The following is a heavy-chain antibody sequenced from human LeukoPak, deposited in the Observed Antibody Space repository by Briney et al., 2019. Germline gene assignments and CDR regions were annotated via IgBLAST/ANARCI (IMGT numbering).Heavy chain of an antibody. D-gene: IGHD6-19*01. CDR3: ARAVAGDVISGPHDAFDI. Sequence: LCSTGTVPDRAIRSSRYYGGAICPPPAKGGGGYAIIYYSGSTSYNPSLKSRVTISVDTSKNQFSLKLSSVTAADTAVYYCARAVAGDVISGPHDAFDIWGQGTMVTVSS. CDR1: DRAIRSSRYY. V-gene: IGHV4-39*07. CDR2: IYYSGST. J-gene: IGHJ3*02.